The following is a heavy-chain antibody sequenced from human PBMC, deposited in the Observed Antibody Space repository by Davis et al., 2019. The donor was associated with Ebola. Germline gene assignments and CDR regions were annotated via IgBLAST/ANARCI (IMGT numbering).Heavy chain of an antibody. CDR2: IYPGNSDT. Sequence: GESLKISCQGSGYSFTTYWIGWVRQMPGKGLEWMGSIYPGNSDTRYSPSFQGQVTISVDKSISTAYLQWSSLKASDTAMYYCAVSPYYYYGMDVWGQGTTVTVSS. V-gene: IGHV5-51*01. CDR3: AVSPYYYYGMDV. CDR1: GYSFTTYW. J-gene: IGHJ6*02.